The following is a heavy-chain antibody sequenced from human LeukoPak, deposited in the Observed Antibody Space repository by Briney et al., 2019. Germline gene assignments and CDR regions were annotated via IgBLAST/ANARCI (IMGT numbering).Heavy chain of an antibody. V-gene: IGHV3-7*03. D-gene: IGHD6-13*01. CDR3: ATSTAAAGTD. CDR2: IKEDGSER. Sequence: PGGSLRLSCEGSAFIFSGHWMNWVRQTPGKGLEWVASIKEDGSERQYVDSVKGRFSISRDNAKNSLYLQMNSLRAEDTAIYYCATSTAAAGTDWGQGTLVTVSS. CDR1: AFIFSGHW. J-gene: IGHJ4*02.